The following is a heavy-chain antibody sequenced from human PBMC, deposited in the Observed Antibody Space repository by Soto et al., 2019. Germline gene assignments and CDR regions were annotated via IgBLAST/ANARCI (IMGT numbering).Heavy chain of an antibody. CDR2: IDPSDAYT. CDR1: GSSFTSYW. CDR3: PRHDNTKFSDYYYGMDV. J-gene: IGHJ6*02. D-gene: IGHD3-9*01. Sequence: SLRISCKGSGSSFTSYWISWVREMPGKGLEWMGRIDPSDAYTNYSTSFQGHVTISADKSISTAYLQWSSLKASDTAMYYSPRHDNTKFSDYYYGMDVWGQGTTVTVYS. V-gene: IGHV5-10-1*01.